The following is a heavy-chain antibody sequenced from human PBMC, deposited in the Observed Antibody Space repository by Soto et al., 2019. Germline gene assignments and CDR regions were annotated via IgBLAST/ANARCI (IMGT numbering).Heavy chain of an antibody. D-gene: IGHD6-19*01. CDR2: FDPEDGET. CDR1: GYTLTELS. J-gene: IGHJ4*02. Sequence: ASVKVSCKVSGYTLTELSMHWVRQAPGKGLEWMGGFDPEDGETIYAQKFQGRVTMTEDTSTDTAYMELSSLRSEDTAVYYCATDLGVGPPSPVAYWDQGTLVTVSS. CDR3: ATDLGVGPPSPVAY. V-gene: IGHV1-24*01.